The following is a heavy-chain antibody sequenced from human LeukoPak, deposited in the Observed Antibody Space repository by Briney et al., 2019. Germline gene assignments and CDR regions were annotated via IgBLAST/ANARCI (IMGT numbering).Heavy chain of an antibody. CDR3: AKDQGYGSGSYGLDY. CDR1: GFTFSSYG. CDR2: ISYDETTK. J-gene: IGHJ4*02. D-gene: IGHD3-10*01. Sequence: GGSLRLSCTASGFTFSSYGMHWVRQAPGKGLEWVAVISYDETTKYYADSVKGRFTISRDNSKNTLYLQMNSLRAEDTAVYYCAKDQGYGSGSYGLDYWGQGTLVTVSS. V-gene: IGHV3-30*18.